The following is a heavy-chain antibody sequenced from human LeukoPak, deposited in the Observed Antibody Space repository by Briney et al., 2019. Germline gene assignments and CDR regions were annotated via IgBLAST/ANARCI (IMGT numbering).Heavy chain of an antibody. D-gene: IGHD1-26*01. V-gene: IGHV3-53*01. CDR2: IYTGGST. CDR3: ARVSGSYYPFDY. J-gene: IGHJ4*02. Sequence: GSLRLSCVVSGFTVSSDYMSWVRQAPGKGLECVSLIYTGGSTYYADSVKGRFTISRDESKNTLYLQMNSLRAEDTAIYYCARVSGSYYPFDYWGQGTLVTVSS. CDR1: GFTVSSDY.